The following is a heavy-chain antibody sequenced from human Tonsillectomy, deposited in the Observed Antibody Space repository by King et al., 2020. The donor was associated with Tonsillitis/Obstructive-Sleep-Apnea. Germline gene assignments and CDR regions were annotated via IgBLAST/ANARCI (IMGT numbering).Heavy chain of an antibody. D-gene: IGHD2-15*01. CDR3: ARHCATPDSGGRMGMPYYYYFVDV. V-gene: IGHV5-51*01. CDR2: IFPGDSDT. J-gene: IGHJ6*03. Sequence: QLVQSGAEVKKSGESLKISCQGSGYSFTKYWIGWVRQMPGKGLEWMGIIFPGDSDTRYSPSFQGQVTISADKSISTAYLQWSSLKAADTAMYYCARHCATPDSGGRMGMPYYYYFVDVWGKGTTVTASS. CDR1: GYSFTKYW.